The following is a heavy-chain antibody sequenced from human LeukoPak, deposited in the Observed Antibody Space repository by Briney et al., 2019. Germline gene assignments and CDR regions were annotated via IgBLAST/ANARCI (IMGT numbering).Heavy chain of an antibody. CDR1: GFTSSSYA. CDR2: ISYDGSNK. V-gene: IGHV3-30-3*01. D-gene: IGHD4-17*01. J-gene: IGHJ4*02. Sequence: GGSLRLSCAASGFTSSSYAMHWVRQAPGKGLEWVAVISYDGSNKYYADSVKGRFTISRDNSKNTLYLQMNSLRAGDTAVYYCARDVETVTTLDYWGQGTLVTVSS. CDR3: ARDVETVTTLDY.